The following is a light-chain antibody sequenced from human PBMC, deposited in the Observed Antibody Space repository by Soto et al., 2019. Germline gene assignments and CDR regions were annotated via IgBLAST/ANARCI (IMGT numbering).Light chain of an antibody. Sequence: DIQMTHSPSSLSASLGDRVTITCRASQAINNYLAWYQQRPGKVPKLLIYAASTLQSGVPSRFSGSGSGTDFTLTISSLQPEDVATYYCQKYDIAPRTFGGGTRVEIK. CDR3: QKYDIAPRT. CDR1: QAINNY. CDR2: AAS. J-gene: IGKJ4*01. V-gene: IGKV1-27*01.